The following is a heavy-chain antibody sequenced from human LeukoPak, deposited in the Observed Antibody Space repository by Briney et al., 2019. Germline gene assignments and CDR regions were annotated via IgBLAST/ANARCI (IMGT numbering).Heavy chain of an antibody. Sequence: SETLSLTCAVYGGSFSGYYWSWIRQPPGKGLEWIGEINHSGSTNYNPSLKSRVTISVDTSKNQFSLKLSSVTAADTAVYYCARVYYYDSSGYHYGDYYYYMDVWGKGTTVTVSS. CDR2: INHSGST. J-gene: IGHJ6*03. V-gene: IGHV4-34*01. D-gene: IGHD3-22*01. CDR3: ARVYYYDSSGYHYGDYYYYMDV. CDR1: GGSFSGYY.